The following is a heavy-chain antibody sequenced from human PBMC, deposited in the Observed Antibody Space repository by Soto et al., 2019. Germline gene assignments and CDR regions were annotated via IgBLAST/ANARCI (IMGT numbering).Heavy chain of an antibody. CDR2: IYYIGNT. CDR1: GGSISSSSYY. V-gene: IGHV4-39*01. J-gene: IGHJ5*02. CDR3: SRRAPEGFDP. Sequence: SETLSLTCTVSGGSISSSSYYWGWIRQPPGKGLEWIGSIYYIGNTYYNPSLKSRVTISVDTSKNQFSLKLSSVTAADTAFYYCSRRAPEGFDPWGQGTLVTV.